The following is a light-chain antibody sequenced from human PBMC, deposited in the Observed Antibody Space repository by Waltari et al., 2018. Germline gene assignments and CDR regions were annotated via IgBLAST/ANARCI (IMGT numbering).Light chain of an antibody. CDR1: SLRRYS. CDR2: GQD. V-gene: IGLV3-19*01. Sequence: SSELTQDPTVSVALGQTVRITCQGDSLRRYSASWYQQRPGQAPVLVFYGQDNRPSGLPYRFSGSTSGDTATLTITGTHAEDEADYYCLSRDISSTRFFGGGTRLTV. J-gene: IGLJ2*01. CDR3: LSRDISSTRF.